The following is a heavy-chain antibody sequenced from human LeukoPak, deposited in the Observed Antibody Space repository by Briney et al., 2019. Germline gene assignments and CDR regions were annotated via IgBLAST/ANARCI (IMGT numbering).Heavy chain of an antibody. CDR1: GFTFSNAW. CDR2: IKSKTDGGTT. D-gene: IGHD2-15*01. V-gene: IGHV3-15*01. J-gene: IGHJ4*02. CDR3: TTSTYSPSSFDY. Sequence: PGGSLRLSCAASGFTFSNAWMSWVRQAPGKGLEWAGRIKSKTDGGTTDYAAPVKGRFTISRDDSKNTLYLQMNSLKTEDTAVYYCTTSTYSPSSFDYWGQGTLVTVSS.